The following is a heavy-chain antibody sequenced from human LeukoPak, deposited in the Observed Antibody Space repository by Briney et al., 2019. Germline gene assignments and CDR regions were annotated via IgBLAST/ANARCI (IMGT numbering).Heavy chain of an antibody. CDR2: ITGSGDTT. J-gene: IGHJ4*02. CDR1: GFTFSSYA. D-gene: IGHD5-12*01. V-gene: IGHV3-23*01. Sequence: GGSLRLSCSASGFTFSSYAMSWVRQAPGKGLEWVSAITGSGDTTSFADSVKGRFTISRDNSKNTLYLRMNTLRAEDSALYYSAKDSYIVARYYFDCWGQGTLVTVSS. CDR3: AKDSYIVARYYFDC.